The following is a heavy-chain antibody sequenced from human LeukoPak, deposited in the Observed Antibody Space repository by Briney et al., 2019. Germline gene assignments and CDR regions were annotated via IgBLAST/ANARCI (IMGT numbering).Heavy chain of an antibody. V-gene: IGHV4-31*03. J-gene: IGHJ5*02. CDR3: ATFLNYYDSSGYPNWFDP. Sequence: KASETLSLTCTVSGGSISSGGYYWSWIRQHPGKGLEWLGYIYYSGSTYYTPYLKSRVTISVDPSKNQFSLKLSSVTAADTAVYYCATFLNYYDSSGYPNWFDPWGQGTLVTVSS. CDR1: GGSISSGGYY. D-gene: IGHD3-22*01. CDR2: IYYSGST.